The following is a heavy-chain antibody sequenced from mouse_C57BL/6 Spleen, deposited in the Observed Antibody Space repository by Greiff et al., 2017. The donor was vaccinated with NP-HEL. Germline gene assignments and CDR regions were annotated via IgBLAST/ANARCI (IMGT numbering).Heavy chain of an antibody. CDR2: IYPGDGDT. CDR1: GYAFSSYW. D-gene: IGHD1-1*01. V-gene: IGHV1-80*01. Sequence: VQLQQSGAELVKPGASVKISCKASGYAFSSYWMNWVKQRPGKGLEWIGQIYPGDGDTNYNGKFKGKATLTADKSSSTAYMQLSSLTSEDSAVYFCERGGGSSYTWFAYWGQGTLVTVSA. J-gene: IGHJ3*01. CDR3: ERGGGSSYTWFAY.